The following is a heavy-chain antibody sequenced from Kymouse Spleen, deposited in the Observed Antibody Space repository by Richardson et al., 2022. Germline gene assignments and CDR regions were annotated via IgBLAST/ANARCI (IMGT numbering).Heavy chain of an antibody. CDR2: IYSCGST. CDR1: GFTVSSNY. Sequence: EVQLVESGGGLIQPGGSLRLSCAASGFTVSSNYMSWVRQAPGKGLEWVSVIYSCGSTYYADSVKGRFTISRDNSKNTLYLQMNSLRAEDTAVYYCAREQLAYYGMDVWGQGTTVTVSS. D-gene: IGHD6-6*01. V-gene: IGHV3-66*03. CDR3: AREQLAYYGMDV. J-gene: IGHJ6*02.